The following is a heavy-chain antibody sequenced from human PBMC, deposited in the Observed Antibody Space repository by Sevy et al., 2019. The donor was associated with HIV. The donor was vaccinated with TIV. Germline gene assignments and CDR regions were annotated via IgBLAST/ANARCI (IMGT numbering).Heavy chain of an antibody. CDR1: GYTFSDNY. J-gene: IGHJ3*02. CDR2: INPRTGDT. Sequence: ASVKVSCKASGYTFSDNYMHWVRQAPAQGLEWVGRINPRTGDTKYEQKFQGRVTVTRNTSISTAYMELSRLTSDDTAIYYCAKDKLLDAFDIWGQGTRVTVSS. V-gene: IGHV1-2*06. CDR3: AKDKLLDAFDI. D-gene: IGHD2-15*01.